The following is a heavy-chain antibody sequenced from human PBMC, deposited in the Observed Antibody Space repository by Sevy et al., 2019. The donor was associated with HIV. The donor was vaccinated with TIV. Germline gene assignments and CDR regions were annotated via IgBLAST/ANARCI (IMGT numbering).Heavy chain of an antibody. Sequence: GGSLRLSCAASGFTFSSYSMNWVRQAPGKGLEWISSISSSSNYIYYADSVKGRFTISRDNAQNSLYLQMNSLRAEVTAVYYCARDLIRTLWYFDLWGRGTVVTVSS. V-gene: IGHV3-21*01. D-gene: IGHD3-22*01. CDR1: GFTFSSYS. J-gene: IGHJ2*01. CDR2: ISSSSNYI. CDR3: ARDLIRTLWYFDL.